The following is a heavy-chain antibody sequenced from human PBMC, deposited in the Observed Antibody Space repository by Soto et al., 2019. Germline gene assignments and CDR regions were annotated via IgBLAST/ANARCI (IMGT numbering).Heavy chain of an antibody. CDR3: AKDPGSSGWCSGAFDI. J-gene: IGHJ3*02. CDR2: ISGSGGST. Sequence: EVQLLASGGGLVQPGGSLRLSCAASGFTFSSYAMSWVRQAPGKGLEWVSAISGSGGSTYYSDSVKGRFTISRDNSKNTLYRQMNSLRAEDTAVYYCAKDPGSSGWCSGAFDIWGQGTMVTVSS. V-gene: IGHV3-23*01. CDR1: GFTFSSYA. D-gene: IGHD6-19*01.